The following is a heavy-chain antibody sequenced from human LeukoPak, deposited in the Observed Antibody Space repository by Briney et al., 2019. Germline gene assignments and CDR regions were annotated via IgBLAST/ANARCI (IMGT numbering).Heavy chain of an antibody. CDR1: GYTFTSYD. Sequence: ASVKVSCKASGYTFTSYDISWVRQAPGQGLEWMGWISAYNGNTKYAQKFQGRVTMTTDTSTSTAYMELRSLRSDDTAVYYCARTIEGQAYMDVWGKGTTVTISS. CDR2: ISAYNGNT. J-gene: IGHJ6*03. CDR3: ARTIEGQAYMDV. V-gene: IGHV1-18*01.